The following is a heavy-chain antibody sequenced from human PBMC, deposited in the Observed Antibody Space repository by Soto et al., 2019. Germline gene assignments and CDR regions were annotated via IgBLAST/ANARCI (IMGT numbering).Heavy chain of an antibody. CDR3: ARQYCSGGSCYTLDY. V-gene: IGHV1-46*01. CDR2: INPSGGST. Sequence: QVQLVQSGAEVKKPGASVKVSCKASGYTFTSYYMHWVRQAPGQGLEWMGIINPSGGSTSYAQKFQGRVTMTRDTSTSTVYMELSSLRSEDTAVYYCARQYCSGGSCYTLDYWGQGTRVTVSS. D-gene: IGHD2-15*01. J-gene: IGHJ4*02. CDR1: GYTFTSYY.